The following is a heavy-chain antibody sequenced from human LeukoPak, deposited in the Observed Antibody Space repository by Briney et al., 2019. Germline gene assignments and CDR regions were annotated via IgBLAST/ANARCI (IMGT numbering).Heavy chain of an antibody. D-gene: IGHD6-13*01. CDR2: ISYDGSNK. CDR3: AKDSRWLWIAAAGPNWFDP. Sequence: GRSLRLSCAASGFTFSSYGMHWVRQAPGKGLEWAAVISYDGSNKYYADSVKGRFTISRDNSKNTLYLQMNSLRAEDTAVYYCAKDSRWLWIAAAGPNWFDPWGQGTLVTVSS. CDR1: GFTFSSYG. J-gene: IGHJ5*02. V-gene: IGHV3-30*18.